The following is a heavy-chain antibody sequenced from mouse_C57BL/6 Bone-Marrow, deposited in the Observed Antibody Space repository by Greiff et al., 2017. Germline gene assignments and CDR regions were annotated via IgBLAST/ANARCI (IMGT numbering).Heavy chain of an antibody. CDR2: IYPGSGST. Sequence: VQLQQPGAELVKPGASVKMSCKASGYTFTSYWITWVKQRPGQGLEWIGDIYPGSGSTNYNEKFKSKATLTADTSSSTAYMQLSSLTSEDSAVYYCARRPRRGYYFDYWGQGTTLTVSS. CDR1: GYTFTSYW. CDR3: ARRPRRGYYFDY. J-gene: IGHJ2*01. V-gene: IGHV1-55*01.